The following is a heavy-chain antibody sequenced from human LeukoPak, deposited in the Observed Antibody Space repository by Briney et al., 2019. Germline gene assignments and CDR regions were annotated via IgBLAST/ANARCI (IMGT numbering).Heavy chain of an antibody. D-gene: IGHD2-2*01. CDR2: IKQDGSEQ. CDR1: GFTFSSYW. J-gene: IGHJ4*02. V-gene: IGHV3-7*01. Sequence: RTGGSLRLSCAASGFTFSSYWMTWVRQAPGKGLEWVANIKQDGSEQYYVGSVKGRFTISRDNAKNSLYLQMNSLRVEDTAVYYCARAGVVVADDYWGQGTLVTVSS. CDR3: ARAGVVVADDY.